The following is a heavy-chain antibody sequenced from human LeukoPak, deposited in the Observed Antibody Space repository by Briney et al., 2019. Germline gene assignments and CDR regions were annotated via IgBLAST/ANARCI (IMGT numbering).Heavy chain of an antibody. V-gene: IGHV3-23*01. CDR2: ISGSGGGT. J-gene: IGHJ6*02. CDR3: AVTGWFGELLNYYYGMDV. Sequence: GGSLRLSCAASGFTFSSYAMSWVRQAPGKGLEWVSAISGSGGGTYYADSVKGRFTISRDNSKNTLYLQMNNLRAEDTAVYYCAVTGWFGELLNYYYGMDVWGQGTTVTVSS. D-gene: IGHD3-10*01. CDR1: GFTFSSYA.